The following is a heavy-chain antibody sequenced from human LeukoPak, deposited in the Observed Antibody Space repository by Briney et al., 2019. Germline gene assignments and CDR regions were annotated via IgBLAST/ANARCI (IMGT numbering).Heavy chain of an antibody. J-gene: IGHJ4*02. D-gene: IGHD2-21*02. CDR2: ISAYNGDT. CDR3: ARDRAVTAIFSDY. V-gene: IGHV1-18*01. CDR1: GYTFTSYG. Sequence: ASVKVSCKASGYTFTSYGISWVRQAPGQGLEWMGWISAYNGDTNYAQKLQGRVTMATDTSTNTAYMELRSLRFDDTAVYYCARDRAVTAIFSDYWGQGTLVTVSP.